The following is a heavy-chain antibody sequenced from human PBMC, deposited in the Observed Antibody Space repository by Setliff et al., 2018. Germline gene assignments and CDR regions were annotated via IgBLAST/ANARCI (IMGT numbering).Heavy chain of an antibody. V-gene: IGHV4-61*09. CDR3: AGRDYSGGDS. CDR2: IFSKGST. CDR1: GGSISSGNYY. D-gene: IGHD4-4*01. Sequence: SETLSLTCTVSGGSISSGNYYWSWIRQPAGKAPEWIGHIFSKGSTNNNPSLKSRVTISADTSNNSFSLNLFSVTAAGTAVYYCAGRDYSGGDSWGHGTLVTVSS. J-gene: IGHJ5*01.